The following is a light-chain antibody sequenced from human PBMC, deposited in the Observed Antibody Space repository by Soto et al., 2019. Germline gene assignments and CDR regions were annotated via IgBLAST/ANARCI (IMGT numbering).Light chain of an antibody. Sequence: EIVMTQSPATLSVSPGERATLSCRASQGVSSNLAWYQQKPGQAPRLLIYGASTRATVIPARFSGSGSGTEFTLTISSLQSEDFAVYFCQQYNNWPPLTFGGGTKVEIK. CDR1: QGVSSN. CDR2: GAS. V-gene: IGKV3D-15*01. J-gene: IGKJ4*01. CDR3: QQYNNWPPLT.